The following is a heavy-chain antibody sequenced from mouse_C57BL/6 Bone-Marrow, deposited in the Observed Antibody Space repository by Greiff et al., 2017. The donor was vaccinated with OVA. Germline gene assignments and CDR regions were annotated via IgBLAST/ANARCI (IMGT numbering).Heavy chain of an antibody. CDR1: GFNIKDYY. D-gene: IGHD2-5*01. J-gene: IGHJ2*01. CDR3: TCLYYSNYGFDY. Sequence: EVQLQQSGAELVRPGASVKLSCTASGFNIKDYYMHWVKQRPEQGLEWIGRIDPEDGDTEYAPKFKGKATITADTSSNPAYLQLSSLTSEDTAIYYCTCLYYSNYGFDYWGQGTTLTVSS. V-gene: IGHV14-1*01. CDR2: IDPEDGDT.